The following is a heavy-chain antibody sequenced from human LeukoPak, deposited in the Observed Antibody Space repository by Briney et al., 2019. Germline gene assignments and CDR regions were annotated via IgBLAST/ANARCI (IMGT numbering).Heavy chain of an antibody. Sequence: ASVKVSCKASGYTFTSYAMHWVRQAPGQRLEWMGWINAGNGNTKYSQKFQGRVTITADEPTSTAYMELSSLRSEDTAVYYCARDQGPVDYWGQGTLVTVSS. V-gene: IGHV1-3*01. CDR2: INAGNGNT. CDR3: ARDQGPVDY. CDR1: GYTFTSYA. J-gene: IGHJ4*02.